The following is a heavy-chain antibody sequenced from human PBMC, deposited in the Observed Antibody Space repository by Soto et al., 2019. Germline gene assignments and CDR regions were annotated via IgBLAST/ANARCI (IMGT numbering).Heavy chain of an antibody. CDR2: IYFDDDK. J-gene: IGHJ5*02. CDR3: ATHGSGTYYNPMYNWFDP. Sequence: QITLKESGPTLVKPTQTLTLTCTFSGFSLSTSGVGVGWIRQPPGKALEWLALIYFDDDKRYSPSLQSRLTITTDTSKNQLFLTMTNMDPVDTATYYCATHGSGTYYNPMYNWFDPWGQGTLVTVSS. D-gene: IGHD3-10*01. V-gene: IGHV2-5*02. CDR1: GFSLSTSGVG.